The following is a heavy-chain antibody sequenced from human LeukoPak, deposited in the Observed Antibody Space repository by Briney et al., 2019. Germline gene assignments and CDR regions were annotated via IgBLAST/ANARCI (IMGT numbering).Heavy chain of an antibody. CDR1: GFTFSSYT. J-gene: IGHJ4*02. D-gene: IGHD2-2*01. V-gene: IGHV3-23*01. CDR2: VSGSGGNI. Sequence: GGSLRLSCAASGFTFSSYTMSWVRQAPGKGLEWVSGVSGSGGNIHYADSVKGRFTTSRDNSKNTLYLQMNSLRAEDTAVYYCAASLPNIVVVPAAKGPFGYWGQGALVTVSS. CDR3: AASLPNIVVVPAAKGPFGY.